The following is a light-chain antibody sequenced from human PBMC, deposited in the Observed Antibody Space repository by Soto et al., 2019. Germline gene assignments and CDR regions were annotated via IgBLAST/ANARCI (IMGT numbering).Light chain of an antibody. Sequence: DIQMTQSPSSLSASVGDRVTITSRASQSISSFLNWYQQKPGKAPKLLIYAASSLQSGVPSRFSGSGSGTDFTLTISSLQPEDSATYYCQQSYSTLTFGGGTKVEIK. CDR2: AAS. J-gene: IGKJ4*01. CDR1: QSISSF. V-gene: IGKV1-39*01. CDR3: QQSYSTLT.